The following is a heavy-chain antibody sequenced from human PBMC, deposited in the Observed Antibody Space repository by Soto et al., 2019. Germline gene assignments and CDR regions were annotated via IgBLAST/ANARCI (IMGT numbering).Heavy chain of an antibody. Sequence: QVQLVESGGGVVQPGTSLRLSCEASGFTFSGFGMHWVRQAPGKGLEWVAVIWYDGSKKYYADCVKGRFTISRDNSKNAPYLQRNSLRAEDTAVYYCARGRGGSYGGNSAHFDIWGQGTLVTVSS. CDR2: IWYDGSKK. D-gene: IGHD4-17*01. J-gene: IGHJ3*02. V-gene: IGHV3-33*01. CDR3: ARGRGGSYGGNSAHFDI. CDR1: GFTFSGFG.